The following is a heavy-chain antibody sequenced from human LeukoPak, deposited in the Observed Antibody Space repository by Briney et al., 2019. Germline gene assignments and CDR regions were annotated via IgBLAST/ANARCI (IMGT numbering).Heavy chain of an antibody. J-gene: IGHJ6*03. CDR2: ISGSGGST. Sequence: GGSLRLSCAVSGFAFSSYAMTWVRQAPGKGLEWVSVISGSGGSTYYADSVKGRFTISRDNSKNTLYLQMNSLRAEDTAVYYCARELYYDFWSGYYDYYMDVWGKGTTVTVSS. V-gene: IGHV3-23*01. D-gene: IGHD3-3*01. CDR1: GFAFSSYA. CDR3: ARELYYDFWSGYYDYYMDV.